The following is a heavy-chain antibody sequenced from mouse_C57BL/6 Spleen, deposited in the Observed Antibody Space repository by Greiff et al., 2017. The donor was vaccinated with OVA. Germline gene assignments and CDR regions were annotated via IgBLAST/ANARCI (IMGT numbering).Heavy chain of an antibody. V-gene: IGHV5-4*01. CDR2: ISDGGSYT. Sequence: DVKLQESGGGLVKPGGSLKLSCAASGFTFSSYAMSWVRQTPEKRLEWVATISDGGSYTYYPDNVKGRFTISRDNAKNNLYLQMSHLKSEDTAMYYCAREGLRGYYYAMDYWGQGTSVTVSS. D-gene: IGHD2-4*01. CDR3: AREGLRGYYYAMDY. J-gene: IGHJ4*01. CDR1: GFTFSSYA.